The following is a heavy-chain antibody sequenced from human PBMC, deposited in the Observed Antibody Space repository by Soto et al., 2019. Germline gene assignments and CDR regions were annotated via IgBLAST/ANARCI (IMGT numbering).Heavy chain of an antibody. CDR3: AIDPPPMDV. Sequence: QVQLVQSGAEVQKPGASVKVSCKASAYTFTSYGISWVRQAPGQGLEWMGWFSAYNGNTNYAQKLQGRGTMTTDTATSTPYMELRSLRSDDTAVYYCAIDPPPMDVWGQGTTVTVSS. CDR1: AYTFTSYG. CDR2: FSAYNGNT. V-gene: IGHV1-18*01. J-gene: IGHJ6*02.